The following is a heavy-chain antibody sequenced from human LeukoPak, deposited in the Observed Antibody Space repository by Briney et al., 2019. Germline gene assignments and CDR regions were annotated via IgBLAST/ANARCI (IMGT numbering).Heavy chain of an antibody. V-gene: IGHV3-30*02. CDR2: IRYDGSNK. Sequence: GGSLRLSCAASGSTFSSFGMHWVRQAPGKGLEWVAFIRYDGSNKYYADSVKGRFTISRDNSKNTLYLQMNSLRAEDTAVYYCAKGDCSSTSCYPGYWGQGTLVTVSS. D-gene: IGHD2-2*01. CDR1: GSTFSSFG. J-gene: IGHJ4*02. CDR3: AKGDCSSTSCYPGY.